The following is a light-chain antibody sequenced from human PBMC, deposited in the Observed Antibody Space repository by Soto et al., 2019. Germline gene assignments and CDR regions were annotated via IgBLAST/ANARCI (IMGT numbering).Light chain of an antibody. CDR2: DAS. CDR1: QDITNS. J-gene: IGKJ4*01. V-gene: IGKV1-33*01. CDR3: QQYDHLSLT. Sequence: DIQMTQSPSSLSASVGDRVTITCQASQDITNSLNWYQQKPGKAPNRLIFDASNLDAGVPSRFSGSGSGTYFTFTIHSLQPEDVATYYCQQYDHLSLTFGGGTKLDIK.